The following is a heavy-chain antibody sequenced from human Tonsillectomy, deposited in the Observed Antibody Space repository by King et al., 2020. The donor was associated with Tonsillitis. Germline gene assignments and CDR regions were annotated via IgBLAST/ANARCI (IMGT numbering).Heavy chain of an antibody. CDR2: ISFDGSNK. V-gene: IGHV3-30*04. D-gene: IGHD6-19*01. CDR1: GFTFSSYA. CDR3: ARSIAVAVPFDY. J-gene: IGHJ4*02. Sequence: QVQLVESGGGVVQPGRSLRLSCAASGFTFSSYAMHWVRQAPVKGLEWVAVISFDGSNKYYADSVKGRFTISRDNSKNTLYLQMNSLRAEDTAVYYCARSIAVAVPFDYWGQGTLVTVSS.